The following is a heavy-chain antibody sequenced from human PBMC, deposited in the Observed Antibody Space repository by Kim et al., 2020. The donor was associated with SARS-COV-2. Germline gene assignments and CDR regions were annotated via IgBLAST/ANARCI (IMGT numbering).Heavy chain of an antibody. Sequence: SPSFQGHVTISADKSISTAYLQWSSLKASDTAMYYCARAYYYGSGSYEDAWGQGTLVTVSS. CDR3: ARAYYYGSGSYEDA. J-gene: IGHJ5*02. V-gene: IGHV5-10-1*01. D-gene: IGHD3-10*01.